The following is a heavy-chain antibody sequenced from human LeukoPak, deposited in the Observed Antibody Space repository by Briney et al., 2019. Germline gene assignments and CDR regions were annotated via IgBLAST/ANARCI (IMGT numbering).Heavy chain of an antibody. CDR1: GGSISSTGYY. J-gene: IGHJ4*02. D-gene: IGHD5-18*01. V-gene: IGHV4-39*01. CDR3: ARHRGYSYGYQDY. Sequence: PSETLSLTCTVSGGSISSTGYYWGWIRQPPGKGLEGIGSIYRSGSAYYKPSLTSRVTLSVDTSKNQFSLKLSSVTASDTAVYYCARHRGYSYGYQDYWGQGTLVTVSS. CDR2: IYRSGSA.